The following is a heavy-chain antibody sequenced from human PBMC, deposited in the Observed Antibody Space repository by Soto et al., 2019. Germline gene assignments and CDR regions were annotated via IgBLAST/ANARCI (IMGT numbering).Heavy chain of an antibody. Sequence: SETLALTCSGSGGSISSYYWNWIRQPPGKGLEWIGYIYYSGSTNYNPSLKSRVTISVDTSKNQFSLKLSSVTAADTAVYYCARSRTTVTPSGFQHWGQGTLVTVSS. J-gene: IGHJ1*01. CDR2: IYYSGST. CDR1: GGSISSYY. CDR3: ARSRTTVTPSGFQH. D-gene: IGHD4-17*01. V-gene: IGHV4-59*01.